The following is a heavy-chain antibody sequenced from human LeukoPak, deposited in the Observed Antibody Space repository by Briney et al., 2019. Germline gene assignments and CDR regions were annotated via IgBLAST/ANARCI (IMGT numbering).Heavy chain of an antibody. CDR1: GGSISSSSYY. CDR2: IYYSGST. J-gene: IGHJ5*02. Sequence: PSETLSLTCTVSGGSISSSSYYWGWIRQPPGKGLEWIGSIYYSGSTYYNPSLKSRVTISVDTSKNQFSLKLSSVTAADTAVYYCARYSSSYPFDPWGQGTLVTVSS. V-gene: IGHV4-39*07. D-gene: IGHD6-13*01. CDR3: ARYSSSYPFDP.